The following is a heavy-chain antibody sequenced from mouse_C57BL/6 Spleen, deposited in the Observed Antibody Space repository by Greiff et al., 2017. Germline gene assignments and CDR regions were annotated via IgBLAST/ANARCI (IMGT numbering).Heavy chain of an antibody. J-gene: IGHJ2*01. D-gene: IGHD1-1*01. CDR2: IRSKSNNYAT. CDR1: GFSFNTYA. CDR3: VRQGDYYGSRGFDY. V-gene: IGHV10-1*01. Sequence: EVKVEESGGGLVQPKGSLKLSCAASGFSFNTYAMNWVRQAPGKGLEWVARIRSKSNNYATYYADSVKDRFTISRDDSESMLYLQMNNLKTEDTAMYYGVRQGDYYGSRGFDYWGQGTTLTVSS.